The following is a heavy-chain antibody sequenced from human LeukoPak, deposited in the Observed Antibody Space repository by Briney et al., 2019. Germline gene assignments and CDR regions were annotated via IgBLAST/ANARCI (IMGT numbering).Heavy chain of an antibody. J-gene: IGHJ3*02. V-gene: IGHV3-66*01. CDR3: ARDRYCSGGSCHAFDI. CDR2: IYSGGGT. D-gene: IGHD2-15*01. CDR1: GFTFSSNY. Sequence: PGGSLRLSCAASGFTFSSNYMSWVRQAPGKGLEWVSVIYSGGGTYYADSVKGRFTISRDNSKNTLYLQMNSLRAEDTAVYYCARDRYCSGGSCHAFDIWGQGTMVTVSS.